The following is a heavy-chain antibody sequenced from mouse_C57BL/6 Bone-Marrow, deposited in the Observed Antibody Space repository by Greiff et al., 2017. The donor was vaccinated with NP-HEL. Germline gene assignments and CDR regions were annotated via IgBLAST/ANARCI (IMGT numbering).Heavy chain of an antibody. D-gene: IGHD1-1*01. CDR3: ARRGIYYYGSSPFAY. CDR1: GYTFTSYW. V-gene: IGHV1-64*01. CDR2: IHPNSGST. J-gene: IGHJ3*01. Sequence: QVQLQQPGAELVKPGASVKLSCKASGYTFTSYWMHWVKQRPGQGLEWIGMIHPNSGSTNYNEKFKSKATLTVDKSSSTAYMQLSSLTSEDSAVYYCARRGIYYYGSSPFAYWGQRTLVTVSA.